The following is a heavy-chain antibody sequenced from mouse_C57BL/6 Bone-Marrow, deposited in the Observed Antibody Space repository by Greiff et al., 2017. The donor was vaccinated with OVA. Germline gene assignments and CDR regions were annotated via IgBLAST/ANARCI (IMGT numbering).Heavy chain of an antibody. CDR1: GYTFTSYW. J-gene: IGHJ3*01. CDR3: ARSTGTGVAY. Sequence: VQLQQPGAELVKPGASVKLSCKASGYTFTSYWMHWVKQRPGQGLEWIGMIHPNSGSTNYNEKFKSKATLTVDKSSSTAYMQLSSLTSKDSAVYYCARSTGTGVAYWGQGTLVTVSA. V-gene: IGHV1-64*01. CDR2: IHPNSGST. D-gene: IGHD4-1*01.